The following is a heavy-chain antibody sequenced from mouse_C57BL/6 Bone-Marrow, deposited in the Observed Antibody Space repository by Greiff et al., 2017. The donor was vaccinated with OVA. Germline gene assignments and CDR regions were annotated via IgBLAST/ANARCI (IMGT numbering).Heavy chain of an antibody. CDR3: ASLYSSAMDY. Sequence: VQLQQSGPELVKPGASVKISCKASGYSFTDYNMNWVKQSNGTSLEWTGVINPNYGTTSYNQKFKGKATLTVDQSSSTAYMQLNSLTSEDAAVYYCASLYSSAMDYWGQGTSVTVSS. V-gene: IGHV1-39*01. CDR2: INPNYGTT. CDR1: GYSFTDYN. D-gene: IGHD2-1*01. J-gene: IGHJ4*01.